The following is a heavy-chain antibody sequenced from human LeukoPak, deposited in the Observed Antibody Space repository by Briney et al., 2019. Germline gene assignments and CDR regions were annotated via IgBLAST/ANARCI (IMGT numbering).Heavy chain of an antibody. CDR1: GGSFSGYY. D-gene: IGHD6-13*01. J-gene: IGHJ5*02. CDR2: INHSGST. V-gene: IGHV4-34*01. Sequence: PSETLSLTCAVYGGSFSGYYWSWIRQPPGKGLEWIGEINHSGSTNYNPSLKSRVTISVDTSKNQFSLKLSSVTAADTAVYYCARAGRADSSSWYSRTYNWFDPWGQGTLVTVSS. CDR3: ARAGRADSSSWYSRTYNWFDP.